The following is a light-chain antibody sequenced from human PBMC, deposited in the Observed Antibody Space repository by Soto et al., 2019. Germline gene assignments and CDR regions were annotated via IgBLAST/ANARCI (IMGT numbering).Light chain of an antibody. CDR2: DTS. J-gene: IGKJ5*01. Sequence: EIVMPQSAATLSVSPGEGSTISCRASQSVSSNLAWYQQIPGQAPTLLIYDTSTRATGIPARFSGSGSGTEFTLTISSLQSEDFAVYYCQQYNNWSSITFGQGTRLEIK. CDR3: QQYNNWSSIT. V-gene: IGKV3-15*01. CDR1: QSVSSN.